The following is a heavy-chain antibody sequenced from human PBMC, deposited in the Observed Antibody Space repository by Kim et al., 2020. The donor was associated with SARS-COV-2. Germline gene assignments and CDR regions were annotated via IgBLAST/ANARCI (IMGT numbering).Heavy chain of an antibody. D-gene: IGHD4-17*01. J-gene: IGHJ4*02. CDR1: GGSIRSYY. CDR2: IYYSGST. CDR3: ARGTTVVTFDY. Sequence: SETLSLTCTVSGGSIRSYYWNWIRQPPGKGLEWIGYIYYSGSTNYNPSLKSRVTISVDTSKNQFSLKLSSVTAADTAVYYCARGTTVVTFDYWGQGTLVTVSS. V-gene: IGHV4-59*01.